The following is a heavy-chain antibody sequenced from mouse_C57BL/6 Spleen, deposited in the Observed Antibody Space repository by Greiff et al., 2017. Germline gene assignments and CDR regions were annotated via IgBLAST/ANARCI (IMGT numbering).Heavy chain of an antibody. D-gene: IGHD2-1*01. Sequence: VQLQQPGAELVRPGSSVKLSCKASGYTFTSYWMDWVKQRPGQGLEWIGNIYPSDSETHYNQKFKDKATLTVDKSSSTAYMQLSSLTSEDSAVYYCARGDGNYPGFAYWGQGTLVTVSA. J-gene: IGHJ3*01. CDR1: GYTFTSYW. CDR3: ARGDGNYPGFAY. V-gene: IGHV1-61*01. CDR2: IYPSDSET.